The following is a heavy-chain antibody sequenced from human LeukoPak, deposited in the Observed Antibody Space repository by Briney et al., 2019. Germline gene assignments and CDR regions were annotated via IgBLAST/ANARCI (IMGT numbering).Heavy chain of an antibody. D-gene: IGHD2-2*01. V-gene: IGHV5-51*01. CDR2: IYPGDSDT. CDR3: ASSRDIVVVPAAIYAFDI. Sequence: GESLKISCKGSGYSFTSYWIGWVRQMPGKGLEWMGIIYPGDSDTRYSPSFQGQVTISADKSISTAYPQWSSLKASDTAMYYCASSRDIVVVPAAIYAFDIWGQGTMVTVSS. J-gene: IGHJ3*02. CDR1: GYSFTSYW.